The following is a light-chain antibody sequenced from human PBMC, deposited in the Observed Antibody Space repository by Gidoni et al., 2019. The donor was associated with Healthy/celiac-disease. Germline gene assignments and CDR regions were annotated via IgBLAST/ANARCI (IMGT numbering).Light chain of an antibody. CDR2: GAS. J-gene: IGKJ2*02. Sequence: ESVLTQSPGTLSLSPGERATLSCRASQRVSSSYLAWYQQKPGQAPRLLIYGASSRVTGIPDRFSGSGSGTDFTLTISRLEPEDFAVYYCRQYGSSPWTFGQGTKLEIK. CDR3: RQYGSSPWT. CDR1: QRVSSSY. V-gene: IGKV3-20*01.